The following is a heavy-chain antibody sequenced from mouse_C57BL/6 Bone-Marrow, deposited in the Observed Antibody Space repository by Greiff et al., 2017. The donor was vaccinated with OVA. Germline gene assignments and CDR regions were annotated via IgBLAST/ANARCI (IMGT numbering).Heavy chain of an antibody. D-gene: IGHD1-1*01. CDR3: ARRGITTVVATDWYFDV. J-gene: IGHJ1*03. Sequence: QVQLKQPGAELVMPGASVKLSCKASGYTFTSYWMHWVKQRPGQGLEWIGEIDPSDSYTNYNQKFKGKSTLTVDKSSSTAYMQLSSLTSEDSAVYYCARRGITTVVATDWYFDVWGTGTTVTVSS. CDR1: GYTFTSYW. CDR2: IDPSDSYT. V-gene: IGHV1-69*01.